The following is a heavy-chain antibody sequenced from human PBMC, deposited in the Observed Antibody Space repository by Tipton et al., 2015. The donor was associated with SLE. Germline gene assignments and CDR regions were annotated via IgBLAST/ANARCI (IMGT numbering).Heavy chain of an antibody. Sequence: TLSLTCTVSGGSISSSSYYWGWIRQPPGKGLEWIGSIYYSGSTYYNPSLKSRVTISVDTSKNQFSLKLSSVTAADTAVYYCARLIEWPAGYFDYWGQGTLVTVSS. CDR3: ARLIEWPAGYFDY. CDR2: IYYSGST. V-gene: IGHV4-39*01. D-gene: IGHD3-16*02. J-gene: IGHJ4*02. CDR1: GGSISSSSYY.